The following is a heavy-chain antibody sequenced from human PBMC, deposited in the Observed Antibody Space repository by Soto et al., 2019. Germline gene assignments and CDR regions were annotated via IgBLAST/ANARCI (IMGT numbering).Heavy chain of an antibody. CDR2: IIGSGGST. D-gene: IGHD4-17*01. CDR3: ANYYGDYAGGEFFQH. V-gene: IGHV3-23*01. Sequence: EVQLLESGGGLVQPGGSLRLSCAPSGFTFSNYAMNWVRQAPGKGLEWVSAIIGSGGSTYYADSVKGRFTISRDNSKNTLYLQMNSMRADDTAVYYCANYYGDYAGGEFFQHWGHGTLVTVSS. CDR1: GFTFSNYA. J-gene: IGHJ1*01.